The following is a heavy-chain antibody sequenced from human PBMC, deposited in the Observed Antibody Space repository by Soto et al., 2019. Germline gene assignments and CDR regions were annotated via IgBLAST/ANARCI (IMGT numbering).Heavy chain of an antibody. D-gene: IGHD3-3*01. V-gene: IGHV1-8*01. J-gene: IGHJ5*02. CDR3: AREDLVGDYDFWSGYPYNWFDP. Sequence: ASVKVSCKASGYTFTSYDINWVRQATGQGLEWMGWMNPNSGNTGYAQKFQGRVTMTRNTSISTAYMELSSLRSEDTAVNYCAREDLVGDYDFWSGYPYNWFDPWGQGTLVTVSS. CDR2: MNPNSGNT. CDR1: GYTFTSYD.